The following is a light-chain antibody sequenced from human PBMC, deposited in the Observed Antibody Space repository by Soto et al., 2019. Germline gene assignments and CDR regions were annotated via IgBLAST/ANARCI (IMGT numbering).Light chain of an antibody. CDR1: QSISDT. J-gene: IGKJ1*01. CDR3: QQRTNWPWT. CDR2: GAS. Sequence: DIVITQSPATLSVSPGGRATLSCRASQSISDTLAWYQQKPGQAPRLLIYGASSRATGIPPRFSGSGSGTDFALTISSLEPEDFAVYYCQQRTNWPWTFGQGTKVDI. V-gene: IGKV3-11*01.